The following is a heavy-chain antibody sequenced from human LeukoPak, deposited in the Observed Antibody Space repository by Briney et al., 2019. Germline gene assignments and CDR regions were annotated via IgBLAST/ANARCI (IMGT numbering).Heavy chain of an antibody. D-gene: IGHD6-19*01. V-gene: IGHV3-23*01. CDR3: AKTNTGYSSGLAFDY. J-gene: IGHJ4*02. Sequence: GGSLRLSCAASGFTFTTYAMSWVRQAPGKGLEWVSVINSNGGYTYYADSVKGRFTISRDNFKNTLFLQMNSLRAEDTAVYYCAKTNTGYSSGLAFDYWGQGALVTVSS. CDR2: INSNGGYT. CDR1: GFTFTTYA.